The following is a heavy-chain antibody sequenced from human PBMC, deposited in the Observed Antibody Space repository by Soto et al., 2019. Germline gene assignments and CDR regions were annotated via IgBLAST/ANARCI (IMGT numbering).Heavy chain of an antibody. V-gene: IGHV3-15*01. CDR1: GINFINAW. CDR2: IKNKADGGTT. J-gene: IGHJ4*02. D-gene: IGHD4-17*01. Sequence: VQLVESGGDLVKPGGCLRLSCAASGINFINAWMSWVRQAPGKGLEWVGRIKNKADGGTTDYAAPVRGRFTISRDDSKDTLFLQMNNLETEDTAVYYCTTDPGDYEDFWGQGTLVTVSS. CDR3: TTDPGDYEDF.